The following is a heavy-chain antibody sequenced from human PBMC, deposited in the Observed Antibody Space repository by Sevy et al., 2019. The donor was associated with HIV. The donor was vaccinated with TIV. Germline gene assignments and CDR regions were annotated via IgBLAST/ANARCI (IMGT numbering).Heavy chain of an antibody. V-gene: IGHV4-61*08. Sequence: SETLSLTCTVSGGSVSRGGHYWGWVRQPPGKGLEWIGYIHYSGKTNYNPSLKSLVTISVDTSKEPFSLKLSSVTAAVSAVYYCARDRIVAVGFNCMDVWGQGTMVTVSS. CDR2: IHYSGKT. J-gene: IGHJ6*02. CDR3: ARDRIVAVGFNCMDV. D-gene: IGHD3-3*02. CDR1: GGSVSRGGHY.